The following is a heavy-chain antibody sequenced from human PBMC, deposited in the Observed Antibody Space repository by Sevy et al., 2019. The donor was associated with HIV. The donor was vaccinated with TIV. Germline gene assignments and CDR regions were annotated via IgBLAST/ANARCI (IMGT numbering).Heavy chain of an antibody. CDR3: ARSDGGDYFDY. CDR2: IYYSGNT. V-gene: IGHV4-31*03. Sequence: SETLSLTCTVSGGFIRSGGYYWSWIRQHPGKGLEWIAYIYYSGNTYYNPSLKSRVTISVDTSKSQFSLNLSSVTAADTAVYYCARSDGGDYFDYWGQGTLVTVSS. CDR1: GGFIRSGGYY. J-gene: IGHJ4*02.